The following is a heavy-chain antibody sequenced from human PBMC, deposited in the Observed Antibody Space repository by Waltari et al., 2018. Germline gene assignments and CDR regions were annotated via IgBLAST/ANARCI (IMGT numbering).Heavy chain of an antibody. CDR3: AKVAQQQLANPFFDY. J-gene: IGHJ4*02. CDR1: GFTFSSYA. D-gene: IGHD6-13*01. Sequence: EVQLLESGGGLVQPGGSLRLSCAASGFTFSSYAMSWVRQAPGKGLEWVSALRGSGGSTDDAESVKGRFTISRDNTKNTLELQMNSLRAEDTAVYYCAKVAQQQLANPFFDYWGQGTLVTVSS. CDR2: LRGSGGST. V-gene: IGHV3-23*01.